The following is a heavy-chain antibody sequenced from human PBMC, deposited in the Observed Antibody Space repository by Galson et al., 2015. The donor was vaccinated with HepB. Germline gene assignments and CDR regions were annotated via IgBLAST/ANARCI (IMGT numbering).Heavy chain of an antibody. D-gene: IGHD6-6*01. CDR2: ISGSGGTT. V-gene: IGHV3-23*01. CDR3: AKDRNSTSPGTYGMDV. Sequence: SLRLSCAASGFTFSDYYMSWVRQAPGKGLEWVSAISGSGGTTYYAGSVRGRFTIPRDNPKRTLYLQMNRLRGEDTASYYCAKDRNSTSPGTYGMDVWGQGTTVTVFS. J-gene: IGHJ6*02. CDR1: GFTFSDYY.